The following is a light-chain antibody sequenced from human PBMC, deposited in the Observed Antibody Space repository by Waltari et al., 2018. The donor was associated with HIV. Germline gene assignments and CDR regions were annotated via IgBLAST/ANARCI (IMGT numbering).Light chain of an antibody. V-gene: IGLV2-8*01. CDR3: SSYAGRDNRVV. Sequence: QSALTQPPSASGSPGQSVTISCTGTGSDVGTYHYVSWYQQHPGKAPKPMIYEVNKRPSGVPDRFSGAKSGTVASLTVSGLQADDEADYYCSSYAGRDNRVVFGGGTKLTVL. CDR1: GSDVGTYHY. CDR2: EVN. J-gene: IGLJ2*01.